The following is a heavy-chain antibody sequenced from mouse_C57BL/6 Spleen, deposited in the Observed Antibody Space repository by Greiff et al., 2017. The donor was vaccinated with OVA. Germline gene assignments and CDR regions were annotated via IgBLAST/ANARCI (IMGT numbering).Heavy chain of an antibody. Sequence: QVQLQQSGPELVKPGASVKISCKASGYAFSSYWMNWVKQRPGKGLEWIGRIYPGDGDTNYNGKFKGKATLTADKSSSTAYMQLSSLTSEDSAVYFCAREREKTALDYWGQGTTLTVSS. V-gene: IGHV1-82*01. CDR1: GYAFSSYW. J-gene: IGHJ2*01. D-gene: IGHD3-2*01. CDR2: IYPGDGDT. CDR3: AREREKTALDY.